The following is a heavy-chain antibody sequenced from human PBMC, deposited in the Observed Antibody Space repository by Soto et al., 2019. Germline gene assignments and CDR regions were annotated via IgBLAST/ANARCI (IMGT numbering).Heavy chain of an antibody. J-gene: IGHJ6*02. Sequence: ASVKVSCKASGYTFTSYYMHWVRQAPGQGLEWMGIINPSGGSTSYAQKFQGRVTMTRDTSTSTVYMELSSLRSEDTAVYYCTTAHPPDYDSSVGYYYYYGMDVWGQGTMVTVSS. CDR1: GYTFTSYY. CDR2: INPSGGST. V-gene: IGHV1-46*01. CDR3: TTAHPPDYDSSVGYYYYYGMDV. D-gene: IGHD3-22*01.